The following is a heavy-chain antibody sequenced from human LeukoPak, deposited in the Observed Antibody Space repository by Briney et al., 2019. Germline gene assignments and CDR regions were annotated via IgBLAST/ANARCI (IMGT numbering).Heavy chain of an antibody. D-gene: IGHD6-13*01. CDR2: INPNSGGT. J-gene: IGHJ4*02. Sequence: GASVKVSCKASGYTFTGYYMHWVRQAPGQGLEWMGWINPNSGGTNYAQKFQGRVTMTRDTSISTAYMELSRLRSDDTAVYYCARDSPGYAAAGTGTDYWGQGTLVTVSS. CDR1: GYTFTGYY. V-gene: IGHV1-2*02. CDR3: ARDSPGYAAAGTGTDY.